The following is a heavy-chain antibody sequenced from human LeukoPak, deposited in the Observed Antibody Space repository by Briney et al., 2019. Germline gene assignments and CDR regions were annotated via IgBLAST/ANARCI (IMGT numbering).Heavy chain of an antibody. D-gene: IGHD3-3*01. J-gene: IGHJ4*02. CDR1: GFTFSTYS. Sequence: AGGSLRLSCAASGFTFSTYSMKWVRQAPGKGLEWVSYISDSGAMYYADSVRGRFTISRENAQNSLFLQMNSLRAEDTAVYYCARDSYDFWSGHDYWGQGTLVTVSS. CDR2: ISDSGAM. V-gene: IGHV3-48*01. CDR3: ARDSYDFWSGHDY.